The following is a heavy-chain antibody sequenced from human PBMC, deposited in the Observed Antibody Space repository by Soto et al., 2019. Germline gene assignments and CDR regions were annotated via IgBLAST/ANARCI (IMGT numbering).Heavy chain of an antibody. CDR1: GGSISSYY. J-gene: IGHJ4*02. CDR2: IYYSGST. CDR3: AAGVVVAAKIDY. V-gene: IGHV4-59*08. Sequence: PSETLSLTCTVSGGSISSYYWSWIRQPPGKGLEWIGYIYYSGSTNYNPSLKSRVTISVDTSKNQFSLKLSSVTAADTAVYYCAAGVVVAAKIDYWGQGTLVTVSS. D-gene: IGHD2-15*01.